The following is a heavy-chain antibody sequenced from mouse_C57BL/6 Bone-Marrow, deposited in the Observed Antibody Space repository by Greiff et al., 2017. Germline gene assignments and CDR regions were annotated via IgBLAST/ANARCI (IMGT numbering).Heavy chain of an antibody. CDR2: IHPNSGST. J-gene: IGHJ1*03. V-gene: IGHV1-64*01. CDR3: ARSRGLWPDV. CDR1: GYTFTSYW. Sequence: QVQLQQPGAELVKPGASVKLSCKASGYTFTSYWMHWVKQRPGQGLEWIGMIHPNSGSTNDNEKFKSKATLTVDKSSSTAYMQLSSLTSEDSAVYYCARSRGLWPDVWGTGTTVTVSS. D-gene: IGHD6-5*01.